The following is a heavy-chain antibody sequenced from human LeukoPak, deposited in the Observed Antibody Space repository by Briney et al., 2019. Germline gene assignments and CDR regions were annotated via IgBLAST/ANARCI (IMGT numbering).Heavy chain of an antibody. CDR2: INPNSGGT. CDR3: ARGPVLYYGSGSYPTARFDP. J-gene: IGHJ5*02. V-gene: IGHV1-2*02. CDR1: GYTFTGYY. D-gene: IGHD3-10*01. Sequence: ASVKVSCKASGYTFTGYYMHWVRQAPGQGLEWMGWINPNSGGTNYAQKFQGRVTMTRDTSISTAYMELSRLRSDDTAVYYCARGPVLYYGSGSYPTARFDPWGQGTLVTVSS.